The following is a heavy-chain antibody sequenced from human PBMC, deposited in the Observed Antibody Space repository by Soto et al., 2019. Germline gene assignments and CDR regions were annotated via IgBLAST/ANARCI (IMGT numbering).Heavy chain of an antibody. V-gene: IGHV4-59*01. Sequence: LSLTCTVSGGSISSYYWSWIRQPPGKGLEWIGYIYYSGSTNYNPSLKSRVTISVDTSKNQFSLKLSSVTAADTAVYYCARVCYDFWSGYSLYYFDYWGQGTLVTVSS. CDR2: IYYSGST. CDR3: ARVCYDFWSGYSLYYFDY. D-gene: IGHD3-3*01. CDR1: GGSISSYY. J-gene: IGHJ4*02.